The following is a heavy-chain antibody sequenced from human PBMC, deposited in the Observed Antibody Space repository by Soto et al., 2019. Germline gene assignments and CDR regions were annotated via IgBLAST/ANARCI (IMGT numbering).Heavy chain of an antibody. V-gene: IGHV4-31*03. CDR2: IYYSGST. D-gene: IGHD4-4*01. CDR3: ARGHSDYSLDY. J-gene: IGHJ4*02. Sequence: PSETLSITCTVSGGSISSGGYYWSWIRQHPGKGLEWIGYIYYSGSTYYNPSLKSRVTISVDTSKNQFSLKLSSLTAADTAVYYCARGHSDYSLDYWGQGTLVTVSS. CDR1: GGSISSGGYY.